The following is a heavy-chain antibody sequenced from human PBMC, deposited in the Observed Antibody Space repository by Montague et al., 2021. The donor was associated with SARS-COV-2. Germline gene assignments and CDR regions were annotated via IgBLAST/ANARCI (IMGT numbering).Heavy chain of an antibody. V-gene: IGHV4-39*01. Sequence: SETRSLTCSVSGNSLSNSRYFWGWIRQPPRKGLEWIGSFYFGGKFLYNSSLESRVTISVDTSKNQFSLQLSSVTASDTAVYYCARHSGGSEVAGLDYWGQGILVTGSS. J-gene: IGHJ4*02. D-gene: IGHD6-19*01. CDR1: GNSLSNSRYF. CDR2: FYFGGKF. CDR3: ARHSGGSEVAGLDY.